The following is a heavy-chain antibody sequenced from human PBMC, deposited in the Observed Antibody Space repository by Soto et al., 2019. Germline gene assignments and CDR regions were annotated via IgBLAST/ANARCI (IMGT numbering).Heavy chain of an antibody. J-gene: IGHJ4*02. V-gene: IGHV4-59*12. CDR1: GGSISNYY. Sequence: SDTLSLTCTVSGGSISNYYWSWIRQPPGKGLEWIGYIYYSGSTNYNPSLKSRVTISVDTSKNQFSLKLSSVTAADTAVYYCAREIYDDYDSSGVDHWGQGTLVTVSS. D-gene: IGHD3-22*01. CDR2: IYYSGST. CDR3: AREIYDDYDSSGVDH.